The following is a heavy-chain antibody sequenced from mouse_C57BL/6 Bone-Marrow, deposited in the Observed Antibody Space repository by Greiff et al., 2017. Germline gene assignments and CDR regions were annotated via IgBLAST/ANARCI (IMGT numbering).Heavy chain of an antibody. J-gene: IGHJ1*03. CDR1: GFTFSSYG. Sequence: EVKLVESGGDLVKPGGSLKISCAASGFTFSSYGMSWVRQTPDKRLEWVATISSGGSYTYYPDSVKGRFTISRDNAKNTLYLQMSSLKSEDTAMYYCARHRYFDVWGTGTTVTVSS. CDR2: ISSGGSYT. CDR3: ARHRYFDV. V-gene: IGHV5-6*01.